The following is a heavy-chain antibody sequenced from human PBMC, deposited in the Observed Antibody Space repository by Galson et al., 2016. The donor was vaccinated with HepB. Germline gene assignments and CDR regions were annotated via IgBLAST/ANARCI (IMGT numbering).Heavy chain of an antibody. J-gene: IGHJ6*02. CDR1: GLTVSANY. CDR3: AIPRRYRHSMDV. CDR2: IYSGGSR. Sequence: SLRLSCAASGLTVSANYMSWVRQAPGKGLEWVSVIYSGGSRYYADFVKGRFTISRHDSNNTLYLQMNSLRPEDTAVYFCAIPRRYRHSMDVWGQGTTVTVSS. D-gene: IGHD5-18*01. V-gene: IGHV3-53*04.